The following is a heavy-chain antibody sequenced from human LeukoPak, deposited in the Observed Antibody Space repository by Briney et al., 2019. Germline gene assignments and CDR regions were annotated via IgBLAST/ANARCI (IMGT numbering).Heavy chain of an antibody. Sequence: GGSLRLSCVASGFTFSSYGMHWVRQAPGKGLEWVALISHDGSNKYYADSVKGRFTMSRDNSKNTLYLQMNSLRGEDTAVYYCARAYSSSWDFDYWGQGTLVTVSS. CDR1: GFTFSSYG. CDR3: ARAYSSSWDFDY. V-gene: IGHV3-30*03. CDR2: ISHDGSNK. D-gene: IGHD6-13*01. J-gene: IGHJ4*02.